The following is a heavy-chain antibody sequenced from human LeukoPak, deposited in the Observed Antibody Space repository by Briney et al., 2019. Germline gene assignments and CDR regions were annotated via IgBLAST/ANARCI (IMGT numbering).Heavy chain of an antibody. Sequence: SETLSLTCSVSDDSMNNYYWSWLRQSPGKGLEWIGNVYYRGTTNYNPSLKNRVTIAVDTSKKQVSLKVTAMTAADTAVYYCARAVGGSYYRYYYYYMDVWGKGTTVTISS. D-gene: IGHD1-26*01. V-gene: IGHV4-59*01. J-gene: IGHJ6*03. CDR1: DDSMNNYY. CDR2: VYYRGTT. CDR3: ARAVGGSYYRYYYYYMDV.